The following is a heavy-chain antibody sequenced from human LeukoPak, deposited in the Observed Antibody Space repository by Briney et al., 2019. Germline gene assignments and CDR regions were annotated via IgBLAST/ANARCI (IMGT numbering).Heavy chain of an antibody. J-gene: IGHJ4*02. V-gene: IGHV4-38-2*02. Sequence: PSETLSLTCTVSGYSISSGYYWGWIRQPPGKGLEWIGSIYHSGSTYYNPSLKSRVTISVDTSKNQFSLRLSSVTAADTAVFYCARVSRDCSGGSCYLDYWGQGTLVTVSS. D-gene: IGHD2-15*01. CDR2: IYHSGST. CDR1: GYSISSGYY. CDR3: ARVSRDCSGGSCYLDY.